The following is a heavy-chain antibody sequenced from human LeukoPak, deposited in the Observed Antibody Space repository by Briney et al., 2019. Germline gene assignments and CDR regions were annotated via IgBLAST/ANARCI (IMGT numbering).Heavy chain of an antibody. CDR2: INHSGST. CDR1: GGSFSGYY. J-gene: IGHJ4*02. Sequence: PSETLSLTCAVYGGSFSGYYWSWIRQPPGKGLEWIGEINHSGSTNYNPSLKSRVTISVDTSKNQFSLKLSSVTAADTAVYYCARGPRHRYWGQGTLVTVSS. V-gene: IGHV4-34*01. CDR3: ARGPRHRY.